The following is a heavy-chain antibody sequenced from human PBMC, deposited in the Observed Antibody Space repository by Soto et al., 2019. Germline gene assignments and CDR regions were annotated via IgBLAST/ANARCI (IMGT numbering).Heavy chain of an antibody. V-gene: IGHV3-23*01. CDR2: ISGSGGST. D-gene: IGHD3-9*01. CDR1: GFTFSSYG. J-gene: IGHJ6*02. CDR3: AKDMDFDLGDHGMDV. Sequence: GGSLRLSCAASGFTFSSYGMHWVRQAPGKGLEWVSAISGSGGSTYYADSVKGRFTISRDNSKNTLYLQMNSLRAEDTAVYYCAKDMDFDLGDHGMDVWGQGTTVTVSS.